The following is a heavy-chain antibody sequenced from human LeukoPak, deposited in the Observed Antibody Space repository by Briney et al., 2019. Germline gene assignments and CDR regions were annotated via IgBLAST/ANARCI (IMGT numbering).Heavy chain of an antibody. CDR2: IYYSGST. CDR1: GGSISSSSYY. CDR3: ARLRKMMPFDY. J-gene: IGHJ4*02. V-gene: IGHV4-39*01. D-gene: IGHD2-2*01. Sequence: SETLSLTCTVSGGSISSSSYYWGWIRQPPGKGLEWIGSIYYSGSTYYNPSLKSRVTISVDTSKNQFSLKLSSVTAADTAVYYCARLRKMMPFDYWGQGTLVTVSS.